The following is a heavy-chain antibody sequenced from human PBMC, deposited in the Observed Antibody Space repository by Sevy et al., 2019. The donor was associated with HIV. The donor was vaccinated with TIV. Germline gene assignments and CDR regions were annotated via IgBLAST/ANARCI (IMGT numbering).Heavy chain of an antibody. V-gene: IGHV3-23*01. CDR3: ARGQSYSNYALFDY. CDR2: ISGSGGKT. J-gene: IGHJ4*02. Sequence: GGSLRLSCAASGFTSSNYAMSWVRQAPGKGLEWVSTISGSGGKTYYADSVKGRFTISRDNSKNTLYLQMNSLRADDTAVYYCARGQSYSNYALFDYWGQGTLVTVSS. D-gene: IGHD4-4*01. CDR1: GFTSSNYA.